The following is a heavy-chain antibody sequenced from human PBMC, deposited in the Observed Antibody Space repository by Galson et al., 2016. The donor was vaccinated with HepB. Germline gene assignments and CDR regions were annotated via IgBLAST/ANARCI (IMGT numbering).Heavy chain of an antibody. D-gene: IGHD1-1*01. V-gene: IGHV3-48*01. Sequence: SLRLSCAASGFTFSSYSMNWVRPAPGKGLEWVSYISVYRTIYYADSVKGRFTISSDKARNSLSLQMNTLRTDDTAVYYCARSVEGHFDYWGQGILVTVSS. CDR1: GFTFSSYS. CDR2: ISVYRTI. CDR3: ARSVEGHFDY. J-gene: IGHJ4*02.